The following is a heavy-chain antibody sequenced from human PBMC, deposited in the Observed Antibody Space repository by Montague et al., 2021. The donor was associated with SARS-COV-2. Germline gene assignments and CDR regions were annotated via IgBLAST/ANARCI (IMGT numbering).Heavy chain of an antibody. J-gene: IGHJ4*02. CDR2: IYTSGRT. V-gene: IGHV4-61*02. D-gene: IGHD3-10*01. Sequence: TLSLTCTVSGAPINIGNYYWNWIRQPAGKGLEWIGRIYTSGRTDYNPSLKSRLTISFNTSKNEFSLRLNSLTAADTAVYYCARDFPTGRYYFDFWGQGTLSSSPQ. CDR1: GAPINIGNYY. CDR3: ARDFPTGRYYFDF.